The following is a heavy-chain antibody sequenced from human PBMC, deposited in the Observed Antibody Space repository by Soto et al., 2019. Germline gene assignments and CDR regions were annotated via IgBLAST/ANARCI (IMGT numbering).Heavy chain of an antibody. V-gene: IGHV3-48*01. CDR1: GFTFSSCA. J-gene: IGHJ4*02. CDR2: ISSSSSTI. Sequence: GGSLRLSCAASGFTFSSCAMSWVRQAPGKGLEWVSYISSSSSTIYYADSVKGRFTISRDNAKNSLYLQMNSLRAEDTAVYYCARDPLKNYWGQGTLVTVSS. CDR3: ARDPLKNY.